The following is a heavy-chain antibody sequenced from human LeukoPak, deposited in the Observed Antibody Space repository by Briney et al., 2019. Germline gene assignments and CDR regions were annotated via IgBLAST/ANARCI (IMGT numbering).Heavy chain of an antibody. CDR2: IIPIFGTA. D-gene: IGHD1-26*01. Sequence: GASVKVSCKASGGTFSSYAISWVRQAPGQGLEWMGGIIPIFGTAIYAQKFQGRVTMTEDTSTDTAYMELSSLRSEDTAVYYCATPRSSIVGATTYYFDYWGQGTLVTVSS. CDR1: GGTFSSYA. J-gene: IGHJ4*02. CDR3: ATPRSSIVGATTYYFDY. V-gene: IGHV1-69*06.